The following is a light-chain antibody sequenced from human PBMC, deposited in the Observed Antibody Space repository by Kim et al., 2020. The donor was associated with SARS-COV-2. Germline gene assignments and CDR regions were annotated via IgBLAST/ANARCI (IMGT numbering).Light chain of an antibody. Sequence: RQTATRTSPGNSNNVGDQGAAWLQQHQGHPPRLLSYRNNNRPSGISERFSASRSGNTASLTITGLQPEDEADYYCSAWDSSLSVWVFGGGTKLTVL. V-gene: IGLV10-54*01. CDR3: SAWDSSLSVWV. CDR2: RNN. CDR1: SNNVGDQG. J-gene: IGLJ3*02.